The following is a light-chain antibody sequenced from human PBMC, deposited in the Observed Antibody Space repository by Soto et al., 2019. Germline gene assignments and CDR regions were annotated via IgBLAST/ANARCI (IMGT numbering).Light chain of an antibody. Sequence: DIQMTQSPSTLSASVGDRVTITCRASESISYWLAWYQQKPGKAPRLLIYDASSLQSGVPSRFSGSGSGTEFTLTISSLQPDDSATYYCQQYNSHDDIAFGRGTKVDI. J-gene: IGKJ4*01. CDR3: QQYNSHDDIA. CDR2: DAS. CDR1: ESISYW. V-gene: IGKV1-5*01.